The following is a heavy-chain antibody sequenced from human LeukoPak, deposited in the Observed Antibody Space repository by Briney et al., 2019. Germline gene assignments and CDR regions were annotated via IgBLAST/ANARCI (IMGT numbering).Heavy chain of an antibody. CDR1: GVSISSYY. J-gene: IGHJ4*02. V-gene: IGHV4-59*01. Sequence: PSETLSLTCTVSGVSISSYYWSWIRQPPGKGLEWIGYIYYSGSTNYNPSLKSRVTISVDTSKNQFSLKLSSVTAADTAVYYCARVGYDILTGYYPGYFDYWGQGTLVTVSS. CDR2: IYYSGST. CDR3: ARVGYDILTGYYPGYFDY. D-gene: IGHD3-9*01.